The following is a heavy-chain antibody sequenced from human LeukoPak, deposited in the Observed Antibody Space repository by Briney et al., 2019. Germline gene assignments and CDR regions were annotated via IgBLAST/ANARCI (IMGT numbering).Heavy chain of an antibody. V-gene: IGHV3-21*01. Sequence: PGGSLRLSCAASGFTFSSYSMNWVRQAPGKGLEWVSSISSSSSYIYYADSVKGRFTISRDNAKNSLYLQMNSLRAEDTAVYYCARLSGTEEGFDYWGQGTLVTVSS. CDR3: ARLSGTEEGFDY. J-gene: IGHJ4*02. D-gene: IGHD6-13*01. CDR1: GFTFSSYS. CDR2: ISSSSSYI.